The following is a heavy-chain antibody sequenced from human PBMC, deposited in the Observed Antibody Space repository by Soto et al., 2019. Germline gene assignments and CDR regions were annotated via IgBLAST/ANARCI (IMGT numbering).Heavy chain of an antibody. CDR3: ASEYYYDSSGYYYRSFDY. CDR1: GGSISSGGYY. D-gene: IGHD3-22*01. CDR2: IYYSGST. Sequence: TVSGGSISSGGYYWSWIRQHPGKGLEWIGYIYYSGSTYYNPSLKSRVTISVDTSKNQFSLKLSSVTAADTAVYYCASEYYYDSSGYYYRSFDYWGQGTLVTVSS. V-gene: IGHV4-31*03. J-gene: IGHJ4*02.